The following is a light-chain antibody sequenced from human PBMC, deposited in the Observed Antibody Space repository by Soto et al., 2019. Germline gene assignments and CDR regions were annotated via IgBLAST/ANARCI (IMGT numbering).Light chain of an antibody. Sequence: DIQMTQSPSTLCASVGDRVTITCRASESISSWLAWYQQTPGKAPKLLMYKASSLESGVPSRFSGSGSGTEFTLTISSLQPNDSATYYCQQYNSYSRTFGQGTKVDI. CDR3: QQYNSYSRT. J-gene: IGKJ1*01. CDR1: ESISSW. CDR2: KAS. V-gene: IGKV1-5*03.